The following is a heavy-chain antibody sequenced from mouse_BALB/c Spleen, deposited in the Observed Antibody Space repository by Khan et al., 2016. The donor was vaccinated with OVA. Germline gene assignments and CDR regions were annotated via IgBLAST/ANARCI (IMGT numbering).Heavy chain of an antibody. D-gene: IGHD1-1*01. CDR3: TRDRNYYGSSFYFDY. Sequence: EVQLVESGGGLVKPGGSLRLSCEASGFTFSSYSMSWVRQTPEKRLEWVATITSGGSYTYYPDSLQGRFTISRENAKNTLYLQMSSLKSEDTAIYYCTRDRNYYGSSFYFDYWGQGTTLTVSS. CDR2: ITSGGSYT. CDR1: GFTFSSYS. J-gene: IGHJ2*01. V-gene: IGHV5-6-4*01.